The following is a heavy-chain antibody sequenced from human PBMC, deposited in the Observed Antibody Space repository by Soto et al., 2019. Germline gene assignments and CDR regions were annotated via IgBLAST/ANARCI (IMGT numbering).Heavy chain of an antibody. Sequence: GPLRLSCAASGFTFRGDAMSWVRQAPGKGLEWVSSISGSGEMTHYADSVKGRFTISRDNAKNTLYLQMESLRAEDTALYYCARSEMTYNWNDWGQGALVTVSS. D-gene: IGHD1-20*01. CDR3: ARSEMTYNWND. CDR2: ISGSGEMT. CDR1: GFTFRGDA. J-gene: IGHJ4*02. V-gene: IGHV3-23*01.